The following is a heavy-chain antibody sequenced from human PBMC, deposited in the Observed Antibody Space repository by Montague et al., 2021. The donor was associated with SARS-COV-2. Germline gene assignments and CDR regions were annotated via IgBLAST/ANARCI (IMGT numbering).Heavy chain of an antibody. D-gene: IGHD3-10*01. CDR1: GGSFSFYY. CDR2: INQAGRT. V-gene: IGHV4-34*01. Sequence: SETLSLTCALNGGSFSFYYWTWIRQSPRKGLEWIGGINQAGRTTYYNPSLQSRGTISVDTSKNHLSLRLSSVTVADTAVYFCARGMIRGVTTPFDYWGQGSQVTVSS. J-gene: IGHJ4*02. CDR3: ARGMIRGVTTPFDY.